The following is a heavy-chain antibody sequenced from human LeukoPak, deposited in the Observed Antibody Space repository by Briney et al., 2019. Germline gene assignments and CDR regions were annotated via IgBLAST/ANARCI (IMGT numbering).Heavy chain of an antibody. Sequence: GGSLRLSCAASGFTFSSYGMHWVRQAPGKGLEWVAVIWSDGSNKYYADSVKGRFTISRDNSKNTLYLQMNSLRAEDTAVYYCAKDRYYGYDAFDIWGQGTMVTVPS. CDR3: AKDRYYGYDAFDI. J-gene: IGHJ3*02. D-gene: IGHD3-10*01. V-gene: IGHV3-33*06. CDR2: IWSDGSNK. CDR1: GFTFSSYG.